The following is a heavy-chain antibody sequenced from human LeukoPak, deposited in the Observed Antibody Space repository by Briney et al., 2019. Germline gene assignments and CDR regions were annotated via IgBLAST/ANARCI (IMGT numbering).Heavy chain of an antibody. V-gene: IGHV4-34*01. CDR3: ARRYYELIYYYYGMDV. J-gene: IGHJ6*04. CDR2: INHSGST. Sequence: SETLSLTCAVYGGSFSGYYRSWIRQPPGKGLEWIGEINHSGSTNYNPSLKSRVTISVDTSKNQFSLKLSSVTAADTAVYYCARRYYELIYYYYGMDVWGEGTTVTVSS. CDR1: GGSFSGYY. D-gene: IGHD3-22*01.